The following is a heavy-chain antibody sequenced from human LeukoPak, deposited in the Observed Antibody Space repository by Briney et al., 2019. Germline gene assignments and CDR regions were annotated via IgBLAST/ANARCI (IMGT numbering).Heavy chain of an antibody. D-gene: IGHD4-11*01. CDR2: IYYSGST. V-gene: IGHV4-39*07. Sequence: NTGGSLRLSCAASGFTVSSNYMSWVRQAPGKGLEWIGSIYYSGSTYYNPSLKSRVTISVDTSKNQFSLKLSSVTAADTALFYCAREGGLQHHFDYWGQGTLVTVSS. CDR3: AREGGLQHHFDY. CDR1: GFTVSSNY. J-gene: IGHJ4*02.